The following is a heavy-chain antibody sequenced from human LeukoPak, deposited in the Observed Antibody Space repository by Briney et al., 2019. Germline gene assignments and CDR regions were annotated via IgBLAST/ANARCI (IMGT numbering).Heavy chain of an antibody. Sequence: SVKLSCKASGGTFSSYAISWVRQPPGQGLEWMGGIIPIFGTANYAQTFQGRVTITADKSTSTAYMELSSLRSEDTAVYYCARSASVYTAMVDYWGQGTLVTVSS. CDR1: GGTFSSYA. CDR2: IIPIFGTA. CDR3: ARSASVYTAMVDY. J-gene: IGHJ4*02. D-gene: IGHD5-18*01. V-gene: IGHV1-69*06.